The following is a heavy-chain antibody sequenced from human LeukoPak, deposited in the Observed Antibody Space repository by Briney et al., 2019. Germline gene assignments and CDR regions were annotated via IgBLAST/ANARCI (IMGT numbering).Heavy chain of an antibody. CDR3: AGRAVASGWDAFDI. Sequence: GTSVKVSCKASGYTFTGYYMHWVRQAPGQGLEWMGWINPNSGGTNYAQKFQGRVTMTRDTSISTAYMELSRLRSDDTAVYYCAGRAVASGWDAFDIWGQGTMVTVSS. CDR1: GYTFTGYY. V-gene: IGHV1-2*02. CDR2: INPNSGGT. D-gene: IGHD6-19*01. J-gene: IGHJ3*02.